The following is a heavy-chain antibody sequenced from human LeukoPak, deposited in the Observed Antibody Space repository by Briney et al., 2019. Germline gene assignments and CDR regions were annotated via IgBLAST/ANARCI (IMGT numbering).Heavy chain of an antibody. J-gene: IGHJ4*02. CDR3: ARDQEDSGTDY. CDR1: GGSISSGDYY. D-gene: IGHD3-10*01. V-gene: IGHV4-31*03. CDR2: IYYSGST. Sequence: SETLSLTCTVSGGSISSGDYYWSWIRQHPGKGLEWIGYIYYSGSTYYNPPLKSRVTISLDTSKNQFSLKLSSVTAADTAVYYCARDQEDSGTDYWGQGTLVTVSS.